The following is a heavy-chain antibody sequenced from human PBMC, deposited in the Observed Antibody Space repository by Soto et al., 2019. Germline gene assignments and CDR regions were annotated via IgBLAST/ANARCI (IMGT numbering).Heavy chain of an antibody. CDR1: GGSISSSSYY. J-gene: IGHJ4*02. Sequence: QLQLQESGPGLVKPSETLSLTCTVSGGSISSSSYYWGWIRQPPGKGLEWIGSIYYSGSTYYNPSLKSRVTISVDTSKNQFSLKLSSVTAADTAVYYCASRRPVVPAAMVDYWGQGTLVTVSS. V-gene: IGHV4-39*01. CDR3: ASRRPVVPAAMVDY. D-gene: IGHD2-2*01. CDR2: IYYSGST.